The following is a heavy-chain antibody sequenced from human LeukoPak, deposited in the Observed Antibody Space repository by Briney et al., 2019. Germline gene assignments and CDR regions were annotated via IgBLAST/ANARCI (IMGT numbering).Heavy chain of an antibody. CDR2: ISSSSGYI. CDR3: ARDDYGSGSYYYH. V-gene: IGHV3-21*01. CDR1: GFTLSSYS. J-gene: IGHJ5*02. Sequence: GGSLRLSCAASGFTLSSYSMNWVGQAPGKGLEWVSFISSSSGYIYYAESVKGRFTTSRDNAKNSLYLQMNSLRAEDTAVYYCARDDYGSGSYYYHWGQGTLITVSS. D-gene: IGHD3-10*01.